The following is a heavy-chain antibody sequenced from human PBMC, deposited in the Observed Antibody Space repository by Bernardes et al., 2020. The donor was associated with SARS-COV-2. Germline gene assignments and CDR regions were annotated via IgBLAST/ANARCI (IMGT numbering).Heavy chain of an antibody. CDR3: AKREYYDFWSGPIDY. CDR1: GFSFRTYE. V-gene: IGHV3-48*03. J-gene: IGHJ4*02. CDR2: ISNTGSTI. D-gene: IGHD3-3*01. Sequence: GGSLRLSCVVSGFSFRTYEMNWVRQAPGKGLEWISYISNTGSTIYYAASVKGRFTVSRDNAKNSLYLKMNSQRAEDTAVYYCAKREYYDFWSGPIDYWGQGTLVTVSS.